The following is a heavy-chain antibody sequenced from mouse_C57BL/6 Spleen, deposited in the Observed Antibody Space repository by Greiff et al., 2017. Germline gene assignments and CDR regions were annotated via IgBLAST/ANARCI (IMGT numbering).Heavy chain of an antibody. V-gene: IGHV1-54*01. J-gene: IGHJ2*01. CDR1: GYAFTNYL. Sequence: QVQLKESGAELVRPGTSVKVSCKASGYAFTNYLIEWVKQRPGQGLEWIGVINPGSGGTNYTEKFKGKATLTADKSSSTAYMQLSSLTSEDSAVYFCARSGWLLGDYWGQGTTLTVSS. CDR3: ARSGWLLGDY. D-gene: IGHD2-3*01. CDR2: INPGSGGT.